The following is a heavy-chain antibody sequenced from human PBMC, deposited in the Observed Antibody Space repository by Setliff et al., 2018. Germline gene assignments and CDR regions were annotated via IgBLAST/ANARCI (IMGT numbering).Heavy chain of an antibody. CDR1: GGIFSSYA. J-gene: IGHJ4*02. CDR2: IIPIFGTA. Sequence: SVKVSCKASGGIFSSYAISWVRQAPGQGLEWMGGIIPIFGTANYAHKFQGRVTITADESTSTAYMELSSLGSEDTAVYYCARLLPLVGPGGPFDYWGQGTQVTVSS. V-gene: IGHV1-69*13. CDR3: ARLLPLVGPGGPFDY. D-gene: IGHD3-16*01.